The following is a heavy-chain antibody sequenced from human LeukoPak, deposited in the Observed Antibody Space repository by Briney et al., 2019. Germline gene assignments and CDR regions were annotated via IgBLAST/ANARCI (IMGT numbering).Heavy chain of an antibody. Sequence: PGGSLRLSCAASGFTFSSYWMSWVRQAPGKGLEWVANIKQDGSEKYYVDSVKGRFTISRDNAKNSLYLQMNSLRAEDTAVYYCARYFLSIAAAGKIFDYWGQGTLVTVS. CDR2: IKQDGSEK. CDR3: ARYFLSIAAAGKIFDY. V-gene: IGHV3-7*01. J-gene: IGHJ4*02. CDR1: GFTFSSYW. D-gene: IGHD6-13*01.